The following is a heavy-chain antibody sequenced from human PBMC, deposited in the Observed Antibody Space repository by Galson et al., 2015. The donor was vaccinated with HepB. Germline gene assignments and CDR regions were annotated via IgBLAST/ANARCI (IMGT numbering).Heavy chain of an antibody. J-gene: IGHJ5*02. CDR2: ISAYNGNT. Sequence: SVKVSCKASGYTFTSYGISWVRQAPGQGLEWMGWISAYNGNTNYAQKLQGRVTMTTDTSTSTAYMELRSLRSDDTAVYYCARAVVGATDGGEGFDPWGQGTLVTVSS. V-gene: IGHV1-18*01. D-gene: IGHD1-26*01. CDR3: ARAVVGATDGGEGFDP. CDR1: GYTFTSYG.